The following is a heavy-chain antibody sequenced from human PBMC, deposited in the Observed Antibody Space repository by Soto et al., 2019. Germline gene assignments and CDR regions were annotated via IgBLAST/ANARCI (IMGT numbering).Heavy chain of an antibody. Sequence: QVQLQESGPGLVKPSGTLSLTCAVSGGSISTSNWWSWVRQPPGKGLEWIGEAYRTGSTNYNPSLESRLTISVDKSKNQFSLKLTSVTAADTAVYYCARARATIAAAAIFDCWGQGTLVTDSS. CDR2: AYRTGST. J-gene: IGHJ4*02. CDR1: GGSISTSNW. CDR3: ARARATIAAAAIFDC. V-gene: IGHV4-4*02. D-gene: IGHD6-13*01.